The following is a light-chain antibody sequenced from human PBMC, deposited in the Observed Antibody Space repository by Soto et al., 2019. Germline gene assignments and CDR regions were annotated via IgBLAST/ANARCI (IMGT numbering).Light chain of an antibody. Sequence: AIQMTQSPSSLSASVGDRVTITCRASQGIRSGVGWYQQKPGKAPKLLIYAASNLQIGVPSRFSGSGSGTDFTLTISSLQAEDSATYYCLQDYTYPWTFGQGTKVEVK. V-gene: IGKV1-6*01. CDR1: QGIRSG. J-gene: IGKJ1*01. CDR3: LQDYTYPWT. CDR2: AAS.